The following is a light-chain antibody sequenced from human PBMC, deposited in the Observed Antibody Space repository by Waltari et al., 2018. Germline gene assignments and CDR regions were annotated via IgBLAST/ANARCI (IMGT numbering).Light chain of an antibody. CDR1: QSLLYNSNNKNY. Sequence: DIVMTQSPDSLAVSLGEQATINCKSNQSLLYNSNNKNYLAWYQQKPGQPLKLFFYWASSRESGVPDRFSGSGSGTDFTLTIGSLQAEDVAVYYCQQYYTAPYTFGQGTKSEIK. V-gene: IGKV4-1*01. CDR3: QQYYTAPYT. CDR2: WAS. J-gene: IGKJ2*01.